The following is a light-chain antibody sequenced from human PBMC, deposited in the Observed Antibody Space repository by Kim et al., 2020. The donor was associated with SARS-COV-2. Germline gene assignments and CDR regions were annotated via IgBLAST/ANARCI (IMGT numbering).Light chain of an antibody. Sequence: DIQMTQSPSTLSASVGDRVTISCRASQSISSWLAWYQQKPGKAPNLLIYESSSLESGVPPRFSGSGSGTEFTLTISSLQPDDFATYYCQQYNSYPLTFGGGTKVDIK. CDR3: QQYNSYPLT. CDR1: QSISSW. J-gene: IGKJ4*01. CDR2: ESS. V-gene: IGKV1-5*03.